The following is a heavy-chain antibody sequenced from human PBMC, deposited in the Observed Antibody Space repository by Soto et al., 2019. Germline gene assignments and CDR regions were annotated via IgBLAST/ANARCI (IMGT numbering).Heavy chain of an antibody. J-gene: IGHJ4*02. CDR1: GFTFSNAW. V-gene: IGHV3-15*01. CDR2: IKSKTDGGTT. Sequence: EVQLVESGGGLVKPGGSLRLSCAASGFTFSNAWMSWVRQAPGKGLEWVGRIKSKTDGGTTDYAAPVKGRFTISRDDSKNTLYLQMNSLKTVDTAVYYCNTGLTTWIQPYGTDYWGQGTLVTVSS. D-gene: IGHD5-18*01. CDR3: NTGLTTWIQPYGTDY.